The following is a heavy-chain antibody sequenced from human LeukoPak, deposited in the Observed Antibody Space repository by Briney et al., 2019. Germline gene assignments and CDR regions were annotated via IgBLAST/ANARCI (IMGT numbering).Heavy chain of an antibody. J-gene: IGHJ4*02. CDR3: AKEIWPTVTTPGHTHFDY. CDR1: GFTFSSYG. CDR2: IRFDGSYR. Sequence: GGSLRLSCAPSGFTFSSYGMHWVRQAPVKGLEWVAFIRFDGSYRYYADSVKGRFTISRDNSKNTLCLQMNSLRAEDTAVYYCAKEIWPTVTTPGHTHFDYWGQGTLVTVSS. D-gene: IGHD4-17*01. V-gene: IGHV3-30*02.